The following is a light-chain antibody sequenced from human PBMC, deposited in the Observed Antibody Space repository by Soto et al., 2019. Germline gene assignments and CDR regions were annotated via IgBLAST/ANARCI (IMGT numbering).Light chain of an antibody. V-gene: IGLV2-14*03. J-gene: IGLJ1*01. Sequence: QSVLTQPASVSGSPGQAITISCTGTSSDVGGYNYVSWYQQHPGKAPKLMIYDVSNRPSGIPDRFSGSKSGNTASLTISGLQADDEADYYCSSYTRSSSSYVFGTGTQVTVL. CDR3: SSYTRSSSSYV. CDR2: DVS. CDR1: SSDVGGYNY.